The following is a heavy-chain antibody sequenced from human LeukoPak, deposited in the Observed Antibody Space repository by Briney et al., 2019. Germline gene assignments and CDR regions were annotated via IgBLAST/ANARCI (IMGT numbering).Heavy chain of an antibody. CDR3: ARWGNSNWWEHLGDY. CDR1: GYTFTSYG. Sequence: ASVKVSCKASGYTFTSYGISWVRQAPGQGLEWMGWISAYNGNSNYAQKFQGRVTMTTDTSTSTGYMELRSLRSDDTAVYYCARWGNSNWWEHLGDYWGQGTLVTVSP. CDR2: ISAYNGNS. D-gene: IGHD4-11*01. J-gene: IGHJ4*02. V-gene: IGHV1-18*01.